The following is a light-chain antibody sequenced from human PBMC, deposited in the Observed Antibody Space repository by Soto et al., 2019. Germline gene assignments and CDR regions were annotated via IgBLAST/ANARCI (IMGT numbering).Light chain of an antibody. V-gene: IGLV3-1*01. CDR3: QAWDSSTVV. Sequence: SYELTQPPLVSVSRGQTANITCSGNKLGDKYACWYQQKPGQSPVLVIYQDTKRPSGIPERFSGSNSGNTATLTISGTQAMDEADYYCQAWDSSTVVFGGGTKLTAL. CDR1: KLGDKY. CDR2: QDT. J-gene: IGLJ2*01.